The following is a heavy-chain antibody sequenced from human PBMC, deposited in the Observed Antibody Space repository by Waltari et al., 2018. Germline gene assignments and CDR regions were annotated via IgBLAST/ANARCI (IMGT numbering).Heavy chain of an antibody. CDR2: IWYDGSNK. V-gene: IGHV3-33*01. CDR1: GFTFNNYG. Sequence: QVQLVESGGGVVQPGRSLRLSCAASGFTFNNYGMPWVRQTPGKGLEWVAVIWYDGSNKFYRDSVKGRFTISRDNSKNTLYLQMNSLRAEDTAVYYCARDVYESTVTSFYYYGMDVWGQGTTVTVSS. CDR3: ARDVYESTVTSFYYYGMDV. D-gene: IGHD4-17*01. J-gene: IGHJ6*02.